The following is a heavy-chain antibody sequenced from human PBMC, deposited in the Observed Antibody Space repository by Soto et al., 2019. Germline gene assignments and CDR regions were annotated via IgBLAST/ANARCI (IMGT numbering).Heavy chain of an antibody. V-gene: IGHV4-38-2*02. CDR1: GFPISSTYS. CDR3: ARVTMVIRDSDHFGVDV. CDR2: ISHSGTT. J-gene: IGHJ6*02. Sequence: SETLSLTCLVSGFPISSTYSWGWIRQPPGKGLEWIGSISHSGTTSYSPSLASRVSISVDTSKNQVSLKLTSVTAADTAVYFCARVTMVIRDSDHFGVDVWGHGTTVTVSS. D-gene: IGHD4-17*01.